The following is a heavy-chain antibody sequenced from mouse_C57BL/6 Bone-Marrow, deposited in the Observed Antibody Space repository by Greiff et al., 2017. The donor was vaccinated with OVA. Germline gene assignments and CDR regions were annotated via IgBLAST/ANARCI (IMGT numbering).Heavy chain of an antibody. CDR1: GYTFTSYW. D-gene: IGHD3-1*01. J-gene: IGHJ3*01. Sequence: VQLQQPGAELVKPGASVKLSCKASGYTFTSYWMHWVKQRPGQGLEWIGMIHPNSGSTNYNEKFKSKATLTVDKSSSTAYMQLSSLTSEDSAVYYCARSGIQAWFAYWGQGTLVTVSA. CDR2: IHPNSGST. CDR3: ARSGIQAWFAY. V-gene: IGHV1-64*01.